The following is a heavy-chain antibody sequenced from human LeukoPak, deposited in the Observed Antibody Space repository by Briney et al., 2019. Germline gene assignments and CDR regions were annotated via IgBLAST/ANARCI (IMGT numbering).Heavy chain of an antibody. V-gene: IGHV3-7*01. Sequence: GGSLRLSCAASGFTFSNYWMSWVRQAPGKGLEFMANIKEAGSEKYYVDSVKGRFTISRDNAKNSLYLQMNSLRAEDTAVYYCANHLACGSTSCPPFDYWGQGTLVTVSS. D-gene: IGHD2-2*01. CDR3: ANHLACGSTSCPPFDY. J-gene: IGHJ4*02. CDR2: IKEAGSEK. CDR1: GFTFSNYW.